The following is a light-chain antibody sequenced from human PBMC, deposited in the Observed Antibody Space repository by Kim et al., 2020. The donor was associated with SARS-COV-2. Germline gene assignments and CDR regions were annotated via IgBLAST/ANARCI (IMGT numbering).Light chain of an antibody. CDR1: QSVNSSN. V-gene: IGKV3-20*01. Sequence: APGKRAILSCRASQSVNSSNLAWYQLKPGQSPRLLIHGASSRATGVPDRFRSGGSGTDFTLTITRLEPEDFAVYYCQQYGRSPTTFGQGTRLEIK. CDR2: GAS. J-gene: IGKJ5*01. CDR3: QQYGRSPTT.